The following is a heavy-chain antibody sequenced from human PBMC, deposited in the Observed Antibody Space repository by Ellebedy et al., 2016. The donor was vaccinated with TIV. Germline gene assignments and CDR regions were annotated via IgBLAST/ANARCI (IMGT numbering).Heavy chain of an antibody. Sequence: PGGSLRLSCAASGFSFSSYAMSWVRQAPGKGLEWVSTISHTGSRTYYADSVEGRFTISRDNSKKTLYLQMNSLRDEDTAVYYCARAMTTVTTNYYGMDVWGQGTTVTVSS. CDR3: ARAMTTVTTNYYGMDV. V-gene: IGHV3-23*01. CDR1: GFSFSSYA. CDR2: ISHTGSRT. D-gene: IGHD4-11*01. J-gene: IGHJ6*02.